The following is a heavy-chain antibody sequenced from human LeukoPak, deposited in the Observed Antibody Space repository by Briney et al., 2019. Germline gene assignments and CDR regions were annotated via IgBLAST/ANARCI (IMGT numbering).Heavy chain of an antibody. CDR1: GFTFSSAW. Sequence: GRSLRLSCAASGFTFSSAWMTWIRQAPGKGLEWVGLIKSETDGGTTDYAAPLKGRFTISRDDSKNMVFLQINSLKTEDTAVYYCTTGFVTSLNWGQGTLVTVSS. CDR2: IKSETDGGTT. CDR3: TTGFVTSLN. D-gene: IGHD4-11*01. V-gene: IGHV3-15*01. J-gene: IGHJ4*02.